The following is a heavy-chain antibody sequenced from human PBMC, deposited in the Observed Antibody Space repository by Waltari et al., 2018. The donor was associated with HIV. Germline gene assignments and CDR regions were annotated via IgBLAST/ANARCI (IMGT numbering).Heavy chain of an antibody. CDR1: GFTFDDYA. J-gene: IGHJ4*02. D-gene: IGHD3-10*01. Sequence: EVQLVESGGGLVQPGRSLRLSCAASGFTFDDYAMHLVRQAPGKGLEWVSGISWNSGSIGYADAGKGRFTISRDNAKNSLYLQMNSLRAEDTSLYYCAKGGGRGGRPYYFDYWGQGTLVTVSS. V-gene: IGHV3-9*01. CDR3: AKGGGRGGRPYYFDY. CDR2: ISWNSGSI.